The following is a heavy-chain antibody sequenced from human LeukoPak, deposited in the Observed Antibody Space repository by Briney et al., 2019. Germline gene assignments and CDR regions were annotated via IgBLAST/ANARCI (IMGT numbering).Heavy chain of an antibody. CDR2: ISSSSSYI. J-gene: IGHJ5*02. D-gene: IGHD3-9*01. V-gene: IGHV3-21*01. CDR3: ARAHFDWLLLTQDNWFDP. CDR1: GFTFSSYS. Sequence: GGSLRLSCAASGFTFSSYSMSWVRQAPGKGLEWVSSISSSSSYIYYADSVKGRFTISRDNAKNSLYLQMNSLRAEDTAVYYCARAHFDWLLLTQDNWFDPWGQGTLVTVSS.